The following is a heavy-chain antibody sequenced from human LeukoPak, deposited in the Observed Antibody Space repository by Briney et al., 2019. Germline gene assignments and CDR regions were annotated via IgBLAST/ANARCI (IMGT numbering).Heavy chain of an antibody. Sequence: GGSLRLSCAASGFTFRDSAMTWVRHVGGKGLEWVSLISYSGGNAYYADSVKGRFTISRDNSENTLSLQMNSLRVEDTARYYCAKDIQLSTWGLGTMVTVSS. CDR3: AKDIQLST. V-gene: IGHV3-23*01. D-gene: IGHD5-18*01. CDR1: GFTFRDSA. J-gene: IGHJ3*01. CDR2: ISYSGGNA.